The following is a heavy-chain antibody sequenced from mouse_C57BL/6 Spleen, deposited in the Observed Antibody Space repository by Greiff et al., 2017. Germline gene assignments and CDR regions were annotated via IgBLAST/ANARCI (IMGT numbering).Heavy chain of an antibody. J-gene: IGHJ2*01. V-gene: IGHV14-3*01. Sequence: VQLQQSVAELARPGASVKLSCTASGFNIKTTYMHWVKQRPEQGLEWIGRIDPANGNTKYAPKFQGKATITAETSANTAYRQRRSLTSEDTAIYYCARGRVTTDRRDYCGQGTTLTVSS. CDR3: ARGRVTTDRRDY. D-gene: IGHD2-2*01. CDR2: IDPANGNT. CDR1: GFNIKTTY.